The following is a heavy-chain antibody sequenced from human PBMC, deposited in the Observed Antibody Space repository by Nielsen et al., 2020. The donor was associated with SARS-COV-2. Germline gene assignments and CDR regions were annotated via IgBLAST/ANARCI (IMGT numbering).Heavy chain of an antibody. J-gene: IGHJ4*02. CDR1: GFTFSSYG. CDR3: AKLSVGGSGSYYNPYYFDY. D-gene: IGHD3-10*01. V-gene: IGHV3-30*18. Sequence: GGSLRLSCAASGFTFSSYGMHWVRQAPGKGLEWVAVISYDGSNKYYADSVKGRFTISRDNSKNTLYLQMNSLRAEDTAVYYCAKLSVGGSGSYYNPYYFDYWGQGTLVTVSS. CDR2: ISYDGSNK.